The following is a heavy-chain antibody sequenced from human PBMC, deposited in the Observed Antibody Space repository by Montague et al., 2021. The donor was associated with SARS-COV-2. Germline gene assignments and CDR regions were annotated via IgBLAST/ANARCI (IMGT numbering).Heavy chain of an antibody. CDR2: TYYSGST. CDR1: GGSISSYY. V-gene: IGHV4-59*08. J-gene: IGHJ3*02. D-gene: IGHD5-12*01. CDR3: ARRGRKLLPVATTIGGFDI. Sequence: SETLSLTCTVSGGSISSYYWSWIRQPPGKGLEWIGYTYYSGSTNYNPSLKSRVTISVDTSKNHFSLKLNSVTAADTAVYYCARRGRKLLPVATTIGGFDIWGQGTMVTVSS.